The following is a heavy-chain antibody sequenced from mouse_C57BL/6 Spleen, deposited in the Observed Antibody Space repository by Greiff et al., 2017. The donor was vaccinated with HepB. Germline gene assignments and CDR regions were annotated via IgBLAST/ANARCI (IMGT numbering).Heavy chain of an antibody. V-gene: IGHV1-52*01. CDR2: IDPSDSET. D-gene: IGHD1-1*01. CDR1: GYTFTSYW. Sequence: VQLQQSGAELVRPGSSVKLSCKASGYTFTSYWMHWVKQRPIQGLEWIGNIDPSDSETHYNQKFKDKATLTVDKSSSTAYMQRSSLTSEDSAVYYCARSGYYGSRGGYYAMDYWGQGASVTVSS. J-gene: IGHJ4*01. CDR3: ARSGYYGSRGGYYAMDY.